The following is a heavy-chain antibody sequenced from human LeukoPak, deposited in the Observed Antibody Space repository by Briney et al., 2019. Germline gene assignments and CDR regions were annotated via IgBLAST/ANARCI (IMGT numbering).Heavy chain of an antibody. D-gene: IGHD6-13*01. CDR2: INHSGST. V-gene: IGHV4-34*01. CDR3: ARLCLGYSSSWFSQYCFDY. J-gene: IGHJ4*02. Sequence: SETLSLTCAVYGGSFSGYYWSWIRQPPGKGLEWIGEINHSGSTNYNPSLKSRVTISVDTSKNQFSLKLSSVTAADTAVYYCARLCLGYSSSWFSQYCFDYWGQGTLVTVSS. CDR1: GGSFSGYY.